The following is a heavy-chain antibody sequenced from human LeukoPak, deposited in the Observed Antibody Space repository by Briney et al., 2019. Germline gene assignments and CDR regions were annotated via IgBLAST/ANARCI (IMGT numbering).Heavy chain of an antibody. CDR2: ISWNSGSI. CDR1: GFTFDDHA. J-gene: IGHJ4*02. CDR3: TRGAYGDNSRYGY. V-gene: IGHV3-9*01. D-gene: IGHD4-17*01. Sequence: GGSLRLSCAASGFTFDDHAMHWVRQAPGKGLEWVSGISWNSGSIGYADSVKGRFTISRDNAKNSLYLQMNSLRAEDTALYYCTRGAYGDNSRYGYWGQGTLVTVSS.